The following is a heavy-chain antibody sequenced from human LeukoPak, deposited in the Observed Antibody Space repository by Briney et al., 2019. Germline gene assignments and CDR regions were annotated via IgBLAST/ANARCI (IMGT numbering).Heavy chain of an antibody. CDR2: IYSGGST. CDR1: GFTVSSNY. J-gene: IGHJ4*02. Sequence: GGSLRLSCAASGFTVSSNYKSWVRQAPGEGLEWVSVIYSGGSTYYADSVKGRFTISRDNSKNTLYLQMNSLRAEDTAVYYCARVVGARGGFDYWGQGTLVTVSS. CDR3: ARVVGARGGFDY. V-gene: IGHV3-66*01. D-gene: IGHD1-26*01.